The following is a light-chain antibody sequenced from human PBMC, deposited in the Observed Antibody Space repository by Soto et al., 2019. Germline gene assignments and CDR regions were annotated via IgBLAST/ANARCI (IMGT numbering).Light chain of an antibody. Sequence: QSVLTQPPSASGTPGQRVTISCSGSSSNIGSNYVYWYQQLPGTAPKLLIYRNNQRPSGVPDRFSGSKSGTSASLVISGFRSEDEADYYCAAWDDSLSGAVFGGGTQLTVL. CDR3: AAWDDSLSGAV. CDR1: SSNIGSNY. CDR2: RNN. V-gene: IGLV1-47*01. J-gene: IGLJ7*01.